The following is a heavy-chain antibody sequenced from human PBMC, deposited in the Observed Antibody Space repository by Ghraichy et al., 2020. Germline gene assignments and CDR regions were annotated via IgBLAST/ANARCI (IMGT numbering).Heavy chain of an antibody. J-gene: IGHJ4*02. Sequence: GESLNISCAASGFTFSSYWMSWVRQAPGKGLEWVANIKQDGSEKYYVDSVKGRFTISRDNAKNSLYLQMNSLRAEDTAVYYCAREKAPIFGVGPNYFDYWGQGTLVTVSS. V-gene: IGHV3-7*01. CDR2: IKQDGSEK. CDR1: GFTFSSYW. CDR3: AREKAPIFGVGPNYFDY. D-gene: IGHD3-3*01.